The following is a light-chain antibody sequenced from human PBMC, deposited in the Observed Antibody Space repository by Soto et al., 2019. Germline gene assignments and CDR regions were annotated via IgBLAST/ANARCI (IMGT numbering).Light chain of an antibody. CDR3: QQYNNWPPWT. J-gene: IGKJ1*01. CDR2: DAS. V-gene: IGKV1-5*01. Sequence: DIRVTQSPPTLSASLGDRVAITCRASQTITTWMAWYQQKPGKAPKLLVYDASTLQSGVATRFSGSGSGTEFSLTISSLQSEDFAFYYCQQYNNWPPWTFGQGTKVDIK. CDR1: QTITTW.